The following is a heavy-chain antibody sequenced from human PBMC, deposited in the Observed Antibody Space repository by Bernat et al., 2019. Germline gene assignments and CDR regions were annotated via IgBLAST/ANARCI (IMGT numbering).Heavy chain of an antibody. Sequence: QVQLVQSGAEVKKPGASVKVSCKASGYTFTSYGISWVRQAPGQGLEWMGWISAYNGNTNYAQKLQGRVTMTTHTSTSTAYMELRSLRSDDTAVYYCARDIVVVVAARSSGVFAFDIWGQGTMVTVSS. V-gene: IGHV1-18*01. CDR3: ARDIVVVVAARSSGVFAFDI. D-gene: IGHD2-15*01. J-gene: IGHJ3*02. CDR2: ISAYNGNT. CDR1: GYTFTSYG.